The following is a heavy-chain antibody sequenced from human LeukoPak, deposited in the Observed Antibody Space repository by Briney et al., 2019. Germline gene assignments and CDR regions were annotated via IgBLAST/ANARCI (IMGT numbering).Heavy chain of an antibody. CDR2: LSARCGLT. J-gene: IGHJ4*02. D-gene: IGHD4-11*01. Sequence: PGGSLRLSCAASGFTFSSYAMSWVRQAPGKGLEWVSGLSARCGLTYYSDSVKGRFTISRDNSKNTLYLQMKSLRADDTAVYYCAKGGSSYSEMDYWGQGTLVTVSS. V-gene: IGHV3-23*01. CDR3: AKGGSSYSEMDY. CDR1: GFTFSSYA.